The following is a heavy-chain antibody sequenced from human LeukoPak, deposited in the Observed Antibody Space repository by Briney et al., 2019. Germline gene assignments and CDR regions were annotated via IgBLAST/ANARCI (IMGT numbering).Heavy chain of an antibody. V-gene: IGHV4-30-2*01. CDR1: GGSISSGGYS. Sequence: SETLSLTCAVSGGSISSGGYSWSWIRQPPGKGLEWIGYIYHSGSTYYNPSLKSRVTISVDRSKNQFSLKLSSVTAADTAVYYCARVEVNHYSSGRGFDYWGQGTLVTVSS. CDR2: IYHSGST. CDR3: ARVEVNHYSSGRGFDY. D-gene: IGHD6-19*01. J-gene: IGHJ4*02.